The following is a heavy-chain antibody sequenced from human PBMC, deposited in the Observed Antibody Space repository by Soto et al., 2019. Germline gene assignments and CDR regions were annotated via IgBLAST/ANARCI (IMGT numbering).Heavy chain of an antibody. CDR1: GGTFSSYA. D-gene: IGHD3-22*01. Sequence: VASVKVSCKASGGTFSSYAISWVRQAPGQGLEWMGGIIPIFGTANYAQKFQGRVTITADESTSTAYMELSSLRSEDTAVYYCARDRGGYYDSSGYKNNLAFDIWGQGTMVTVSS. J-gene: IGHJ3*02. V-gene: IGHV1-69*13. CDR3: ARDRGGYYDSSGYKNNLAFDI. CDR2: IIPIFGTA.